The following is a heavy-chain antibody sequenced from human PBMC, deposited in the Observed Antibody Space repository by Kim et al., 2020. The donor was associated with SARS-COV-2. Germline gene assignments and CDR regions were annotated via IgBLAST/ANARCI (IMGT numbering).Heavy chain of an antibody. D-gene: IGHD2-8*01. J-gene: IGHJ6*02. CDR1: GDTFMGYG. CDR3: ASPSGVGRRNVDRDYYYYYNLDV. V-gene: IGHV1-69*13. CDR2: IIPNLGTT. Sequence: SVKVSCKASGDTFMGYGISWVRQAPGQGLEWMGGIIPNLGTTKSAQKFQGRVTITADESTTTVYMELSSLRSEDTAVYYCASPSGVGRRNVDRDYYYYYNLDVWGQGTTVTVSS.